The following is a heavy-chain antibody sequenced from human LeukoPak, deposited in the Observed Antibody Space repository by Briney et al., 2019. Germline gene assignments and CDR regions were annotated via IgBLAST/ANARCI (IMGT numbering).Heavy chain of an antibody. CDR2: IWYDGSNK. Sequence: GGSLRLSCAASGFTFNDYSMNWVRQAPGKGLEWVAVIWYDGSNKYYADSVKGRFTISRDNSKNTLYLQMNSLRAEDTAVYYCARDHKRAYYYDSSGYYFDYWGQGTLVTVSS. CDR1: GFTFNDYS. D-gene: IGHD3-22*01. CDR3: ARDHKRAYYYDSSGYYFDY. V-gene: IGHV3-33*08. J-gene: IGHJ4*02.